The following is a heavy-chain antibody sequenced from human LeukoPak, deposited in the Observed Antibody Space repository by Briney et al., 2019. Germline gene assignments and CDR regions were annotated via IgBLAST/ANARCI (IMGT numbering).Heavy chain of an antibody. J-gene: IGHJ6*04. D-gene: IGHD2-2*01. V-gene: IGHV3-21*01. CDR2: ISSSSSYI. CDR3: ARPVPHYYYGMDV. Sequence: GGSLRRSCAASGFTFSSYSMNWVRQAPGKGLEWVSSISSSSSYIYYADSVKGRFTISRDNAKNSLYLQMNSLRAEDTAVYYCARPVPHYYYGMDVWGKGTTVTVSS. CDR1: GFTFSSYS.